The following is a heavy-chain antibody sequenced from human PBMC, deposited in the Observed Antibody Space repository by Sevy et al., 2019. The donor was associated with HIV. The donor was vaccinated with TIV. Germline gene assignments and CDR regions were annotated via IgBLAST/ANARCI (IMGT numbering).Heavy chain of an antibody. J-gene: IGHJ3*02. CDR1: GFTFGNYW. CDR2: INIDGSNT. V-gene: IGHV3-74*01. D-gene: IGHD3-10*01. Sequence: GGSLRLSCAASGFTFGNYWMHWVRQAPGKGLVWISRINIDGSNTNYADSVKGRFTTSRDNAKNTLYLQMNSLRAEDTAVYYCGREMISMVPGVPDAFDIWGQGTMVTVSS. CDR3: GREMISMVPGVPDAFDI.